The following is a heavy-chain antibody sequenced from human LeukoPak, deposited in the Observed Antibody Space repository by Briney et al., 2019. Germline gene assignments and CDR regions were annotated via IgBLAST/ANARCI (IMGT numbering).Heavy chain of an antibody. D-gene: IGHD3-3*01. CDR1: GYTFTSYG. J-gene: IGHJ5*02. Sequence: GASVKVSCKASGYTFTSYGISWVRQAPGQGLEWMGWISAYNGNTNYAQKLQGRVTMTTDTSTSTAYMELRSLRSDDTAVYYCARRDHYDSDHLFDPWGQGILVTVSS. V-gene: IGHV1-18*01. CDR3: ARRDHYDSDHLFDP. CDR2: ISAYNGNT.